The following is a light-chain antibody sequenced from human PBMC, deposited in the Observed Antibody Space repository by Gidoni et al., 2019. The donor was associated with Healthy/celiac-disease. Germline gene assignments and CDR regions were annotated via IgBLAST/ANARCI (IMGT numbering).Light chain of an antibody. J-gene: IGKJ4*01. CDR3: MQSIRLLT. Sequence: DIVMTQSPLSLSVTPGQPASISCKSSQSLRHSDGKTYLYSYLQKPGQPPQLLTHEVSNRFPGVPDRFSGSGSGTDFTLKISRVEAEDVGVYCCMQSIRLLTFGGXTKVEIK. V-gene: IGKV2D-29*01. CDR1: QSLRHSDGKTY. CDR2: EVS.